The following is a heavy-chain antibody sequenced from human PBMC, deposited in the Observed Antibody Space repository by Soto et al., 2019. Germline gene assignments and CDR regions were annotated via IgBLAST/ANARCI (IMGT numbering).Heavy chain of an antibody. CDR1: GFIFRDYA. V-gene: IGHV3-23*01. CDR2: ISGSGDSA. J-gene: IGHJ4*02. CDR3: GKERRGSGWSVCDF. Sequence: VQLLESGGGLVQPGGSLRLSCAASGFIFRDYAKNWVRQAPGKGLEWVSDISGSGDSARYADSVKGRFTISRDNSRDTLYLHTNSLRVDDTAVSYCGKERRGSGWSVCDFWGQGDLVTVSS. D-gene: IGHD6-19*01.